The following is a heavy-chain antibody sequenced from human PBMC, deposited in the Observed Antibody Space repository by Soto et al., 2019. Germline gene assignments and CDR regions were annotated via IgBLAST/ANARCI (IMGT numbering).Heavy chain of an antibody. D-gene: IGHD2-15*01. Sequence: SETLSLTCTVSGGSISSSSYYWGWIRQPPGKGLEWIGSIYYSGSTYYNPSLKSRVTISVDTSKNQFSLKLSSVTAADTAVYYCARHTGRAAEPMGYWGQGTLVTVSS. CDR3: ARHTGRAAEPMGY. CDR2: IYYSGST. V-gene: IGHV4-39*01. CDR1: GGSISSSSYY. J-gene: IGHJ4*02.